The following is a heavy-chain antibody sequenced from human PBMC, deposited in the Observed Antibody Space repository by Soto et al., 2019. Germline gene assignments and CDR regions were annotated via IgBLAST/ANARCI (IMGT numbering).Heavy chain of an antibody. Sequence: GASVKVSCKASGGTFSSYAISWVRQAPGQGLEWMGGIIPIFGTANYAQKFQGRVTITADESTSTAYMELSSLRSEDTAVYYCAREGFPHYDILTGPVRGSYFDYWGQGTLVTVS. D-gene: IGHD3-9*01. V-gene: IGHV1-69*13. CDR2: IIPIFGTA. CDR3: AREGFPHYDILTGPVRGSYFDY. J-gene: IGHJ4*02. CDR1: GGTFSSYA.